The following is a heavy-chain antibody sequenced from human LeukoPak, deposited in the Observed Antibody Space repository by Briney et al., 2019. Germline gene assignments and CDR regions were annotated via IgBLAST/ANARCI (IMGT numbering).Heavy chain of an antibody. D-gene: IGHD1-14*01. CDR1: GYTFTCYY. J-gene: IGHJ3*02. CDR2: INPNSGGT. V-gene: IGHV1-2*02. CDR3: ARAGDLRRPRGPQPGHDAFDI. Sequence: ASVKVSCKASGYTFTCYYMSCVRQAPGQGLEWMGWINPNSGGTNFAQKLQGRVTMTRDTSISTAYMEVSRLTSDDTAVYYCARAGDLRRPRGPQPGHDAFDIWGQGTTVTVSS.